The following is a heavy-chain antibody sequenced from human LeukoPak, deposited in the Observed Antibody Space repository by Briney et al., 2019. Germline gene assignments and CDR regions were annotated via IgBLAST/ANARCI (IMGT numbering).Heavy chain of an antibody. CDR2: SYSGGST. D-gene: IGHD3-16*02. V-gene: IGHV3-53*01. CDR1: GFTVSTDH. CDR3: ARVWELSFDY. Sequence: PGGSLRLSCAASGFTVSTDHMSWLRQAPGKGLEWVAVSYSGGSTYHAESVKGRFTISRDNSKNKVYLQMNSLRAEDTAVYYCARVWELSFDYWGQGSLVTVSS. J-gene: IGHJ4*02.